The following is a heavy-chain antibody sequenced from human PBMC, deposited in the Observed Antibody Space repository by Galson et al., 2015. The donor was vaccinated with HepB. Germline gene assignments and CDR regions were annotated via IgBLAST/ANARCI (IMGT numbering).Heavy chain of an antibody. Sequence: CAISGDSVSSNSATWNWIRQSPSRGLEWLGRTYYRSKWYNDYALSVKSRITINPDTPKNQFSLQLNSVTPEDTAVYYCARRDGYNYVFDYWGQGTLVTVSS. V-gene: IGHV6-1*01. J-gene: IGHJ4*02. CDR3: ARRDGYNYVFDY. D-gene: IGHD5-24*01. CDR1: GDSVSSNSAT. CDR2: TYYRSKWYN.